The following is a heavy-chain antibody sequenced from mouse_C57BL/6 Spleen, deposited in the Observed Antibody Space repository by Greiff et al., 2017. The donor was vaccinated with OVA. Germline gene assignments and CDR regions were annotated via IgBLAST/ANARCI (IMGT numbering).Heavy chain of an antibody. CDR1: GYTFTDYY. V-gene: IGHV1-26*01. Sequence: EVQLQQSGPKLVKPGASVKISCKASGYTFTDYYMNWVKQSHGKSLEWIGDINPNNGGTSYNQKFKGKATLTVDKSSSTAYMELRSLTSEDSAVYYCARPLLLRSSWFAYWGQGTLVTVSA. D-gene: IGHD1-1*01. CDR2: INPNNGGT. CDR3: ARPLLLRSSWFAY. J-gene: IGHJ3*01.